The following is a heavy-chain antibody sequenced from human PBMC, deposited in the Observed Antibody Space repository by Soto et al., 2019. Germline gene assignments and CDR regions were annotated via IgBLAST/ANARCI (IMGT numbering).Heavy chain of an antibody. V-gene: IGHV3-30*18. J-gene: IGHJ4*02. CDR1: GFSFSSYG. D-gene: IGHD3-22*01. Sequence: GGSLRLSCAASGFSFSSYGMHWVRQAPGKGLEWVAVISYDGSNKYYADSVKGRFTISRDNSKNTLYLQMNSLRAEDTAVYYCAKDSYDRSGYYYYYFDYWGQGTLVTVSS. CDR2: ISYDGSNK. CDR3: AKDSYDRSGYYYYYFDY.